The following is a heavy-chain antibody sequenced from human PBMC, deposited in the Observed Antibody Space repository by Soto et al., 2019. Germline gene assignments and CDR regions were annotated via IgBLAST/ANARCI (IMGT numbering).Heavy chain of an antibody. V-gene: IGHV5-10-1*01. CDR1: GFIFTSCW. CDR2: LNPKYSFA. Sequence: GESLKISCKASGFIFTSCWLSWVRQMPGKGLEWMGMLNPKYSFANYSPSFRGHVTITPDTSVTTAYLKWSSLKASDTAIYYCARPKSGGGSYPFDFWGQGTLVTVSS. J-gene: IGHJ4*02. CDR3: ARPKSGGGSYPFDF. D-gene: IGHD6-25*01.